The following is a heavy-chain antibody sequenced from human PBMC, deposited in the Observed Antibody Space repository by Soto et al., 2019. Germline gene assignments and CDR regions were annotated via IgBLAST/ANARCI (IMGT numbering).Heavy chain of an antibody. J-gene: IGHJ6*02. CDR2: IYYSGST. CDR3: ARDKGLRGNYYYYYGMDV. Sequence: SETLSLTCTVSGGSVSSGSYYWSWIRQPPGKGLEWIGYIYYSGSTNYNPSLKSRVTISVDTSKNQFSLKLSSVTAADTAVYYCARDKGLRGNYYYYYGMDVWGQGTTVTVSS. CDR1: GGSVSSGSYY. V-gene: IGHV4-61*01. D-gene: IGHD4-17*01.